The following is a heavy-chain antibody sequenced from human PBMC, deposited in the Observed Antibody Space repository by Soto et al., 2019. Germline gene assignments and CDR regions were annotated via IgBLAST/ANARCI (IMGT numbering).Heavy chain of an antibody. Sequence: GGSLRLSCAPSGFTFSSYSMNWVRQAPGKGLEWVSSISSNGSNKYYADSVKGRFTISRDNSKNTLYLQMNSLRAEDTAVYYCAKVSSGSYSWSDAFDIWGQGTMVTVSS. CDR2: ISSNGSNK. V-gene: IGHV3-21*01. CDR3: AKVSSGSYSWSDAFDI. D-gene: IGHD1-26*01. J-gene: IGHJ3*02. CDR1: GFTFSSYS.